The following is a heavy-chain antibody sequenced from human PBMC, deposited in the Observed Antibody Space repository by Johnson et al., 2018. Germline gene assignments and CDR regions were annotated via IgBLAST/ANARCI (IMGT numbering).Heavy chain of an antibody. J-gene: IGHJ1*01. CDR3: AREGISSWDRLFPEYFQH. CDR1: GFTFSSYS. D-gene: IGHD6-13*01. Sequence: VRLGESGGGLVKPRGSLRLSCAASGFTFSSYSMNWVRQAPGKGLEWVSSISSSSSYIYYADSVKGRFTISSDHAKNSLYLQMNSLRAEDTAVYYCAREGISSWDRLFPEYFQHWGQGTLVTVSS. CDR2: ISSSSSYI. V-gene: IGHV3-21*01.